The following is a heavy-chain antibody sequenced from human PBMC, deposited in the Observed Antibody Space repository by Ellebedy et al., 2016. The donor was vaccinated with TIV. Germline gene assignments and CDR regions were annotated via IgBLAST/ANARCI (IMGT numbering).Heavy chain of an antibody. D-gene: IGHD3-10*01. Sequence: SETLSLXXTVSGGSVSSGSYYWSWIRQPPGKGLEWIGSVDHSGYTYYNPSLKSRVTISGDTSKSQFSLKLSSVTAADTAVYYCARTTAYGSGNYPFDYWGQGTLVTVSS. CDR2: VDHSGYT. CDR1: GGSVSSGSYY. V-gene: IGHV4-39*01. J-gene: IGHJ4*02. CDR3: ARTTAYGSGNYPFDY.